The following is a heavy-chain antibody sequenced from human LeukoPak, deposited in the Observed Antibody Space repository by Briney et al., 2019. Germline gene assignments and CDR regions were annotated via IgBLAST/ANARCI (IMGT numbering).Heavy chain of an antibody. CDR3: TTVYYYDSSGYYYDFDY. J-gene: IGHJ4*02. CDR2: IKSKTDGGTT. V-gene: IGHV3-15*01. D-gene: IGHD3-22*01. Sequence: GGSLRLSCAASGFTFSNAWMSWVRQAPGKGLEWVGRIKSKTDGGTTDYAAPVKGRFTISRGDSKNTLYLQMNSLKTEDTAVYYCTTVYYYDSSGYYYDFDYWGQGTLVTVSS. CDR1: GFTFSNAW.